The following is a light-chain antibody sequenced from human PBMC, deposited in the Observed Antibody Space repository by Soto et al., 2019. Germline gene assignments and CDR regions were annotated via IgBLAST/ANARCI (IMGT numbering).Light chain of an antibody. J-gene: IGKJ4*01. CDR1: QSVSSN. CDR3: HQYNNWAPLT. Sequence: EIAMTQSPATLSVSPGERATLSCRARQSVSSNLAWYQQKPGQAPRLLIYGASTRATGIPARFRGSGSGTEFTVTSRSLQSEDFAVYYCHQYNNWAPLTCGGGTKVEIK. V-gene: IGKV3-15*01. CDR2: GAS.